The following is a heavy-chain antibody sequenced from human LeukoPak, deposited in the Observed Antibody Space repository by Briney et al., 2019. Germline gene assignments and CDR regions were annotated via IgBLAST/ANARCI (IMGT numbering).Heavy chain of an antibody. CDR1: GGSISSYY. J-gene: IGHJ4*02. V-gene: IGHV4-59*01. D-gene: IGHD3-22*01. Sequence: SETLSLTCTVSGGSISSYYWSWIRQPPGKGLEWIGYIYYSGSTNYNPSLKSRVTISVDTSKNQFSLKLSSVTAADTAVYYCARGKHYDSSGYYYDNWGQGTLVTVSS. CDR2: IYYSGST. CDR3: ARGKHYDSSGYYYDN.